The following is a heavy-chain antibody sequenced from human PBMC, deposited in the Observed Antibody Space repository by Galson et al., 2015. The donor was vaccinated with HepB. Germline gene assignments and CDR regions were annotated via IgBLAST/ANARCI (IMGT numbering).Heavy chain of an antibody. CDR2: ISSSSSYI. J-gene: IGHJ4*02. Sequence: SLRLSCAASGFTFSSYSMNWVRQAPGKGLEWVSSISSSSSYIYYADSVKGRFTISRDNAKNSLYLQMNSLRAEDTAVYYCARDFCSGGSCSSPPVLDYWGQGTLVTVSS. CDR1: GFTFSSYS. V-gene: IGHV3-21*01. CDR3: ARDFCSGGSCSSPPVLDY. D-gene: IGHD2-15*01.